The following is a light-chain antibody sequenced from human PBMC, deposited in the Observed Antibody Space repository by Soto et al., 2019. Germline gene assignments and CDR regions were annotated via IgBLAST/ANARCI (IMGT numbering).Light chain of an antibody. Sequence: EIQMTQSPSSLSASVGDRVTITCRASQSISSYLNWYHQKPGKAPKLLIYGASSLQSGVPSRFSGSGSGTDFTLTISSLQPEDFATYYCQESYTASTWTFGQGTKVEIK. J-gene: IGKJ1*01. CDR3: QESYTASTWT. CDR2: GAS. CDR1: QSISSY. V-gene: IGKV1-39*01.